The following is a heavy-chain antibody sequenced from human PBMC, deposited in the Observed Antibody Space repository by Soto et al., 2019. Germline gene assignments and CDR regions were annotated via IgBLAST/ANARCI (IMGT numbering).Heavy chain of an antibody. J-gene: IGHJ6*02. CDR1: GGSISSSSYY. CDR2: IYYSGST. Sequence: TSETLSLTCTVSGGSISSSSYYWGWIRQPPGKGLEWIGSIYYSGSTYYNPSLKSRVTISVDTSKNQFSLKLSSVTAADTAVYYCARGYYYYGMDVWGQGTTVTVSS. CDR3: ARGYYYYGMDV. V-gene: IGHV4-39*01.